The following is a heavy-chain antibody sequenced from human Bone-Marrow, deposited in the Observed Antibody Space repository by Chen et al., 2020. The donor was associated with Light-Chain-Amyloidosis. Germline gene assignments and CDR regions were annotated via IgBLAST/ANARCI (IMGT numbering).Heavy chain of an antibody. CDR3: AREGGYTSKLDY. Sequence: EVQLVESGGGLVKPGGSLRLTCAASGFTFSDHIMHWVRRAPGKGLEWVSSVTSSSSFMYDADSVKGRFSISRDNAKSSLYLQMNSLRAEDTAVYYCAREGGYTSKLDYWGQGTLVTVSS. CDR1: GFTFSDHI. V-gene: IGHV3-21*01. CDR2: VTSSSSFM. J-gene: IGHJ4*02. D-gene: IGHD5-12*01.